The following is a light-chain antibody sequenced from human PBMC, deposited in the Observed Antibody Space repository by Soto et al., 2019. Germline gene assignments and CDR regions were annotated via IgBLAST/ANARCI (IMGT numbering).Light chain of an antibody. CDR2: GAS. V-gene: IGKV1-39*01. Sequence: DVRMTQSPSSLSASVGDTITITCRASRTINTYLNWFQQKPGEPPRLLIYGASTLHDGVPSRFSGSGSGADFTLTISGLQPEDFASYYCQQYNSYSQTFGQGTKVEIK. CDR3: QQYNSYSQT. CDR1: RTINTY. J-gene: IGKJ1*01.